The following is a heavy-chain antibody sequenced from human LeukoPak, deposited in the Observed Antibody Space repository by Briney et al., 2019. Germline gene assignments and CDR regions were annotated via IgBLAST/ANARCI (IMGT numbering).Heavy chain of an antibody. CDR3: AKDSRGYSYGLSDY. Sequence: GGSLRLSCAASGFTFSSYAMSWVRQAPGKGLEWVSAISGSGGSTYYADSVKGRFAISRDNSKNTLYLQMNSLRAEDTAVYYCAKDSRGYSYGLSDYWGQGTLVTVSS. D-gene: IGHD5-18*01. CDR1: GFTFSSYA. CDR2: ISGSGGST. J-gene: IGHJ4*02. V-gene: IGHV3-23*01.